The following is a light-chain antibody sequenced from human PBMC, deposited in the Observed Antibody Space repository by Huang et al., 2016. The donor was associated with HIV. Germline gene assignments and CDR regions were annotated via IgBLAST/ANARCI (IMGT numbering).Light chain of an antibody. CDR2: RGS. J-gene: IGKJ4*01. V-gene: IGKV2-30*02. Sequence: DVVLTQSPLSLPVTLGQPASISCRSSQSLVHSDCSTYLTWFHQRPGQTPRRLIDRGSSRESGGPDRFSGSGSISDFTLKISRVEAEDVGVFYCMQATHWPLTFGGGTKVEIK. CDR1: QSLVHSDCSTY. CDR3: MQATHWPLT.